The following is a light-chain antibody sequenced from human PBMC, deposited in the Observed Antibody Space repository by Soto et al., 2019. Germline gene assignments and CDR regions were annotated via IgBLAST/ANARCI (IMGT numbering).Light chain of an antibody. J-gene: IGLJ1*01. Sequence: QSVLTQPPSASGTPGQRVTISCSGSSSNIGSNTVNWYQQLPGTAPKLLIYSDNQRPSGVPDRFSGYKSGTSASLAISGLQSDDESDYYCAAWDDSLNGYVFGTGTKLTVL. V-gene: IGLV1-44*01. CDR1: SSNIGSNT. CDR2: SDN. CDR3: AAWDDSLNGYV.